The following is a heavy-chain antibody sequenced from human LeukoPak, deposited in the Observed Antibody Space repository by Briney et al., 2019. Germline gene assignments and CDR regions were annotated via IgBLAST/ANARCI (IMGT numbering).Heavy chain of an antibody. J-gene: IGHJ4*02. CDR1: GGSFSGYY. CDR2: INHSENT. D-gene: IGHD6-13*01. V-gene: IGHV4-34*01. Sequence: SETLSLTSAVYGGSFSGYYWSWIPQPPGKGLEWIGEINHSENTNYNPSLKSRVTISVDTSKNQFSLKLSSVTAADTAVYYCARGRSIAAAGLFGYWGQGTLVTVSS. CDR3: ARGRSIAAAGLFGY.